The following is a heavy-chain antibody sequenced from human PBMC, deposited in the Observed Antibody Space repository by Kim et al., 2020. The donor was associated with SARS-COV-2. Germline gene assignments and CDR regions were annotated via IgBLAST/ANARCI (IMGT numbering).Heavy chain of an antibody. D-gene: IGHD4-4*01. CDR3: ARDKATAD. Sequence: NGNKKYSQKFQGRGTITRDTSASTAYMDLSSLRSEDTAVYYCARDKATADWGQGTVVTVSS. V-gene: IGHV1-3*01. J-gene: IGHJ4*02. CDR2: NGNK.